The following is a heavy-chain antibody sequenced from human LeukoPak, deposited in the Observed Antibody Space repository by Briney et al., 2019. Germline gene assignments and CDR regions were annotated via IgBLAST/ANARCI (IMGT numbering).Heavy chain of an antibody. CDR2: INPNSGGT. J-gene: IGHJ4*02. CDR3: AKTHSNYLDPRYHYFDY. Sequence: ASVKVSCKASGYTFTGYYMHWVRQAPGQGLEWMGWINPNSGGTNYAQKFQGRVTMTRDTSISTAYMELSRLRSDDTAVYYCAKTHSNYLDPRYHYFDYWGQGTLVTVSS. CDR1: GYTFTGYY. D-gene: IGHD4-11*01. V-gene: IGHV1-2*02.